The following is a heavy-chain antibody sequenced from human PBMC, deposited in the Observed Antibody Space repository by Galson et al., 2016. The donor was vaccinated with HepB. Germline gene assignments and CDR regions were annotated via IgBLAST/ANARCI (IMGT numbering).Heavy chain of an antibody. CDR2: IYYSGST. CDR3: SRYNSGSPPHDTFDI. Sequence: SETLSLTCSVSGGSISSYYWSWIRQPPGKGLEWIGYIYYSGSTYYNPPLRSRVTISLDTSKKPFSLKLSSGTAADTAVYDCSRYNSGSPPHDTFDIWGQGTMVTVSS. CDR1: GGSISSYY. D-gene: IGHD3-10*01. V-gene: IGHV4-59*01. J-gene: IGHJ3*02.